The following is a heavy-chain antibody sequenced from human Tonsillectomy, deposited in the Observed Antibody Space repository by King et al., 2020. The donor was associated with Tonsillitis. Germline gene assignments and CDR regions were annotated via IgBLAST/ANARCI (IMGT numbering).Heavy chain of an antibody. CDR1: GGSISSYY. D-gene: IGHD3-10*01. Sequence: QLQESGPGLVKPSETLSLTCTVSGGSISSYYWSWIRQPPGKGLEWIGYIYYSGSTKYNPSLKSRVTISVDTSKNQFSLKLSSVTAADTAVYYCARSRRITMVRGVNNAFDIWGQGTMVTVSS. J-gene: IGHJ3*02. CDR2: IYYSGST. CDR3: ARSRRITMVRGVNNAFDI. V-gene: IGHV4-59*12.